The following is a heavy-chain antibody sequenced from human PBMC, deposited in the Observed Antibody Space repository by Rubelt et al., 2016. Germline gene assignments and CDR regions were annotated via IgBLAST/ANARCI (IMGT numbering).Heavy chain of an antibody. V-gene: IGHV3-30*04. Sequence: GSLRHSCAASGFTFSSYAMHWVRQAPGQGLEWVTCTSYDGINKYYADSVKGRFTISRDNSKSTLYLQMNSLRDEDTAVYFCAKSLRMLPARTPDYWGQGTLVTVSS. CDR1: GFTFSSYA. D-gene: IGHD5/OR15-5a*01. CDR3: AKSLRMLPARTPDY. CDR2: TSYDGINK. J-gene: IGHJ4*02.